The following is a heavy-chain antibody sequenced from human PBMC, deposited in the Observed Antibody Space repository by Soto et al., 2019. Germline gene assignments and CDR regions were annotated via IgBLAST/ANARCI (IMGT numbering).Heavy chain of an antibody. CDR3: ARDKPAATYYYYYGMDV. V-gene: IGHV3-33*01. J-gene: IGHJ6*02. D-gene: IGHD2-2*01. CDR1: GFTFSSYG. Sequence: PGGSLRLSCAASGFTFSSYGMHWVRQAPGKGLEWVAVIWYDGSNKYYADSVKGRFTISRDNSKNTLYLQMNSLRAEDTAVFYCARDKPAATYYYYYGMDVWGQGTTVTVSS. CDR2: IWYDGSNK.